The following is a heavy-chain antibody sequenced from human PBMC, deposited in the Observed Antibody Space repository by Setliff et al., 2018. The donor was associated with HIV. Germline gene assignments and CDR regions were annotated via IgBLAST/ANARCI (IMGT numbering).Heavy chain of an antibody. CDR3: ARDLIAAASVYYYGMDV. CDR1: GYTFTSDY. D-gene: IGHD6-13*01. V-gene: IGHV3-21*01. J-gene: IGHJ6*02. Sequence: GASVKVSCKASGYTFTSDYIHWVRQAPGKGLEWVSSISSSSSYIYYADSVKGRFTISRDNAKNSLYLQMNSLRAEDTAVYYCARDLIAAASVYYYGMDVWGQGTTVTVSS. CDR2: ISSSSSYI.